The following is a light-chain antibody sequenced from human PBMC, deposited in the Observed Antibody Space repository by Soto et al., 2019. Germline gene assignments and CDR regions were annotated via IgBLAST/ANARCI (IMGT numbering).Light chain of an antibody. Sequence: EIVMTQSPATLSVSPGERATLSCRASQSVYNKFAWYQQRPGQAPRLLIYGASTRATGIPARFSGGGSGTELSLTISSLQSEDFAVYYCQQYNDWPMYSFGQGTRLEIK. J-gene: IGKJ2*01. CDR2: GAS. CDR1: QSVYNK. CDR3: QQYNDWPMYS. V-gene: IGKV3-15*01.